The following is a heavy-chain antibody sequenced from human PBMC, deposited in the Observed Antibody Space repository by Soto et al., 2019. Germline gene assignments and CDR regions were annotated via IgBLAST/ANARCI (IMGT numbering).Heavy chain of an antibody. CDR2: IGTAGDT. J-gene: IGHJ6*02. CDR3: ARAGKYYDFWSGYYTLGMDV. CDR1: GFTFSSYD. V-gene: IGHV3-13*01. D-gene: IGHD3-3*01. Sequence: EVQLVESGGGLVQPGGSLRLSCAASGFTFSSYDMHWVRQATGKGLEWVSAIGTAGDTYYPGSVKGRFTISRENAKNSLYLQMNSLRAEDTAVYYCARAGKYYDFWSGYYTLGMDVWGQGTTVTVSS.